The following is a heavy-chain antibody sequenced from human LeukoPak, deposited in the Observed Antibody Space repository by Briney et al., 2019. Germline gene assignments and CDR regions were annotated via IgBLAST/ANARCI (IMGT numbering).Heavy chain of an antibody. Sequence: PGGSLRLSCAASGFTFSSYWMSWVRQAPGKGLEWVANIKQDGSEKYYVDSVKGRFTISRDNAKNSLYLQMNSLRAEDTAVYYCARARGFVVAVAATYYFDYWGQGTLVTVSS. J-gene: IGHJ4*02. D-gene: IGHD2-15*01. CDR1: GFTFSSYW. CDR3: ARARGFVVAVAATYYFDY. CDR2: IKQDGSEK. V-gene: IGHV3-7*01.